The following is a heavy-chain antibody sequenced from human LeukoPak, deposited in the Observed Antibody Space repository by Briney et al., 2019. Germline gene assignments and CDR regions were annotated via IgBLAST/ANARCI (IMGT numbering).Heavy chain of an antibody. V-gene: IGHV3-30*03. CDR2: MSFDGSK. CDR3: AREGHSSGYCGVFDI. J-gene: IGHJ3*02. Sequence: GGSLRLSCVDSGFTFSRSIIHWVRQAPGKGLEWVAGMSFDGSKYYGDSVKGRFTISRGDSKNTVHLQMDSLRPEDTAVYYCAREGHSSGYCGVFDIWGQGTTVSVSS. CDR1: GFTFSRSI. D-gene: IGHD3-22*01.